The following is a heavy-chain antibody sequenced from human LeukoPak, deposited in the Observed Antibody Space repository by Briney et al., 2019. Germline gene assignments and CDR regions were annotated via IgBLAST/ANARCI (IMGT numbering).Heavy chain of an antibody. V-gene: IGHV5-51*01. D-gene: IGHD3-22*01. Sequence: GESLKISFKGSGYSFTSYWIGWVRQMPGKGLEWMGIFFPGDSHTRYSPSFQGQVTISADKSISTAYLQWSSLKASDTAMYYCARQGYDSSGYPPYYFDYWGQGTLVTVSS. CDR1: GYSFTSYW. CDR3: ARQGYDSSGYPPYYFDY. CDR2: FFPGDSHT. J-gene: IGHJ4*02.